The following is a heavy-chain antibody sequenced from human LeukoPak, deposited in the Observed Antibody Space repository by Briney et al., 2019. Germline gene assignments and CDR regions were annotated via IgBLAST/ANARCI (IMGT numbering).Heavy chain of an antibody. CDR3: ARHPRKKGSRYYYYYMDV. V-gene: IGHV4-34*01. CDR1: GGSFSGYY. Sequence: SEALSLTCAVYGGSFSGYYWSWIRQPPGKGLEWIGEINHSGSTNYNPSLKSRVTISVDTSKNQFSLKLSSVTAADTAVYYCARHPRKKGSRYYYYYMDVWGKGTTVTVSS. J-gene: IGHJ6*03. CDR2: INHSGST. D-gene: IGHD1-14*01.